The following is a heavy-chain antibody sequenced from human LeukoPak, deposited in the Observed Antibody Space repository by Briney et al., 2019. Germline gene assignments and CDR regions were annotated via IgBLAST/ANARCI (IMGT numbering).Heavy chain of an antibody. Sequence: GASVKVSCKVSGYTLTELSMHWVRQAPGKGLEWMGGFDPEDGETIYAQKFQGKVTMTEDTSTDTAYMELSSLRSEDTAVYYCATDEYYYDSSGYSPRPFDYWGQGTLVTVSS. CDR2: FDPEDGET. V-gene: IGHV1-24*01. D-gene: IGHD3-22*01. J-gene: IGHJ4*02. CDR3: ATDEYYYDSSGYSPRPFDY. CDR1: GYTLTELS.